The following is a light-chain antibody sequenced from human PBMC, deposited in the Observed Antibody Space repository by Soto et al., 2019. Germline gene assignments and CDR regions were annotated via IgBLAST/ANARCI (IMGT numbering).Light chain of an antibody. V-gene: IGKV3-20*01. CDR1: RSVSSNY. J-gene: IGKJ1*01. CDR3: QQYGSSPT. Sequence: EIVLTQSPGTLSLSPGESTTLSCRPSRSVSSNYLAWYQQKPGQAPRLLIYDASSRATGIPDRFSGSGSGTDFTLTIIRLEPEDCAVYYCQQYGSSPTFGQGTKVEIK. CDR2: DAS.